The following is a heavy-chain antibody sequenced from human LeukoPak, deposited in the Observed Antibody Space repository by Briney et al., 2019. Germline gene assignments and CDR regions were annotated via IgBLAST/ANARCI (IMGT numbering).Heavy chain of an antibody. D-gene: IGHD5-18*01. CDR1: GGSISSGGYY. CDR2: VLDNVRT. Sequence: SETLSLTCTVSGGSISSGGYYWSWIRQHPGKGLEWIGYVLDNVRTKDNPSLNSRFTLSADTSKNQFSLRLTSVTAADTAVYYCATIKRGNIFGFFDFWGQGILVTVSS. J-gene: IGHJ4*02. V-gene: IGHV4-61*08. CDR3: ATIKRGNIFGFFDF.